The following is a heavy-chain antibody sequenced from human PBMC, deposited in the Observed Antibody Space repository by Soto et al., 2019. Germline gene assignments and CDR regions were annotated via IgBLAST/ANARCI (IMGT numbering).Heavy chain of an antibody. V-gene: IGHV1-69*01. J-gene: IGHJ6*02. D-gene: IGHD3-10*01. CDR2: IIPIFGTA. CDR3: ARDRITMVGGAGPGNYYYGMDV. CDR1: GGTFSSYA. Sequence: QVQLVQSGAEVKKPGSSVKVSCKASGGTFSSYAISWVRQAPGQGLEWMGGIIPIFGTANYAQKFQGRVTITADESTSTAYMELSSLRSEDTAVYYCARDRITMVGGAGPGNYYYGMDVWGQGSTVTVAS.